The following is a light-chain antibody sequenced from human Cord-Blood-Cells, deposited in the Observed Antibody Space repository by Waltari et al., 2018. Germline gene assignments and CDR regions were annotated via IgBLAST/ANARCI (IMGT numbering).Light chain of an antibody. CDR1: SSDVGSYNL. J-gene: IGLJ3*02. V-gene: IGLV2-23*01. CDR3: CSYAGSSTFWV. CDR2: EGS. Sequence: QSALPQPASGSGSPGQSITIPCTGTSSDVGSYNLVSWYQQHPGKAPKLMIYEGSKRPSGVSNRFSGSKSGNTASLTISGLQAEDEADYYCCSYAGSSTFWVFGGGTKLTVL.